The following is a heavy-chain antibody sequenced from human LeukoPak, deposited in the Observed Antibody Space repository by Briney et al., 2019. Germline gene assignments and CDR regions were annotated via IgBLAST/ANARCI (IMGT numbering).Heavy chain of an antibody. D-gene: IGHD5/OR15-5a*01. J-gene: IGHJ4*02. V-gene: IGHV1-18*04. Sequence: ASVKVSCKASGYTLTRYGISWVRQAPGQGLEWMGWISAYNGNTNYAQKVQGRVTMTRDTSTSTAYMELRSLRSDDTAVYYCARVDKDGDYWGQGTLVTVSS. CDR2: ISAYNGNT. CDR3: ARVDKDGDY. CDR1: GYTLTRYG.